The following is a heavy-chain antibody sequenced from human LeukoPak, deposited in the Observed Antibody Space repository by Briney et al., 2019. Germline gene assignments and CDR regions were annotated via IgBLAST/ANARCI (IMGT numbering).Heavy chain of an antibody. CDR1: GGSISSSSYY. J-gene: IGHJ4*02. Sequence: PSETLSLTCTVSGGSISSSSYYWGWIRQPPGKGLEWIGSIYYSGSTYYNPSLKSRVTISVDTSKNQFSLKLSSVTAADTAVYYCARHSGVLYSSSLFEDYWGQGTLVTVSS. CDR3: ARHSGVLYSSSLFEDY. CDR2: IYYSGST. V-gene: IGHV4-39*01. D-gene: IGHD6-6*01.